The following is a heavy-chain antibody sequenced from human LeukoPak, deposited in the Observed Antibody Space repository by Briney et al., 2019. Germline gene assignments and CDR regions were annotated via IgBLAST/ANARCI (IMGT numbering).Heavy chain of an antibody. D-gene: IGHD1-1*01. CDR2: ISGSGGST. V-gene: IGHV3-23*01. CDR1: GFTFSSYA. Sequence: GGSLRLSCAASGFTFSSYAMSWVRQAPGKGLEWVSAISGSGGSTYYADSVKGRFTISRDNSKNMLYPQMNSLRAEDTAVYYCAKDQGPKLDFDYWGQGTLVTVSS. J-gene: IGHJ4*02. CDR3: AKDQGPKLDFDY.